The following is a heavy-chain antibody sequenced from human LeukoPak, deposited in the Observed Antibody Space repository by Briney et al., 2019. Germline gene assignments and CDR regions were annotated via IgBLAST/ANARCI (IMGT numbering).Heavy chain of an antibody. CDR3: ARGDILTGYSTWDY. CDR2: ISAYNGNT. Sequence: ASVEVSCKASGYTFTSYGISWVRQAPGQGLEWMGWISAYNGNTNYAQKLQGRVTMTTDTSTSTAYMELRSLRSDDTAVYYCARGDILTGYSTWDYWGQGTLVTVSS. CDR1: GYTFTSYG. D-gene: IGHD3-9*01. J-gene: IGHJ4*02. V-gene: IGHV1-18*01.